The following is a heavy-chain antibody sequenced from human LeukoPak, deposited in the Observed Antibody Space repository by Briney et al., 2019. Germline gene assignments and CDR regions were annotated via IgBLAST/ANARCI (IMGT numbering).Heavy chain of an antibody. D-gene: IGHD1-26*01. V-gene: IGHV3-7*01. CDR3: ARSGSEIDY. J-gene: IGHJ4*02. Sequence: GGSLRLSCTASGFTFSTYWMTWVRQAPGRGLGWVANIKEDGSEENYVDSVKGRFTISRDNAKNSLYLQMNSLRVEDTAVYYCARSGSEIDYWGQGALVTVSS. CDR1: GFTFSTYW. CDR2: IKEDGSEE.